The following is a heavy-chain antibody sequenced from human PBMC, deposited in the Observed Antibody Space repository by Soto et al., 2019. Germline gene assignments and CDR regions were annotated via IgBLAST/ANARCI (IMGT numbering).Heavy chain of an antibody. D-gene: IGHD4-17*01. Sequence: PSETLSLTCTVSGGSVSSGSYYWSWIRQPPGKGLEWIGYIYYSGSTNYNPSLKSRVTISVDTSKNQFSLKLSSVTAADTAVYYCARVRDYLFDYWGQGTLVPVSS. V-gene: IGHV4-61*01. CDR1: GGSVSSGSYY. CDR3: ARVRDYLFDY. J-gene: IGHJ4*02. CDR2: IYYSGST.